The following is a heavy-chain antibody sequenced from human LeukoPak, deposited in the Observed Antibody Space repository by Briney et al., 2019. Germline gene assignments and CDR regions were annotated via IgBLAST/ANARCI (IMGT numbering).Heavy chain of an antibody. CDR2: ISSSSSYI. D-gene: IGHD4-17*01. Sequence: GGSLRLSCAASGFTFSSYSMNWVRQAPGKGLEWVSSISSSSSYIYYADSVKGRFTISRDNSKNTLYLQMNSLRAEDTAVYYCARVVDHDYGDYYLDYWGQGTLVTVSS. CDR3: ARVVDHDYGDYYLDY. J-gene: IGHJ4*02. CDR1: GFTFSSYS. V-gene: IGHV3-21*04.